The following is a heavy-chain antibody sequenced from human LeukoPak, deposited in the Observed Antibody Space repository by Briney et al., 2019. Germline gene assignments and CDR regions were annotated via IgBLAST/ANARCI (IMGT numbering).Heavy chain of an antibody. D-gene: IGHD2-21*01. V-gene: IGHV3-15*01. CDR2: IKSKTDGGTT. J-gene: IGHJ3*02. CDR3: TTGIPGAEDAFDI. Sequence: GGSLRLSCAASGFTFSNAWMSWVRLAPGKGLEWVGRIKSKTDGGTTDYAAPVKGRFTISRDDSKNTLYLQMNSLKTEDTAVYYCTTGIPGAEDAFDIWGQGTMVTVSS. CDR1: GFTFSNAW.